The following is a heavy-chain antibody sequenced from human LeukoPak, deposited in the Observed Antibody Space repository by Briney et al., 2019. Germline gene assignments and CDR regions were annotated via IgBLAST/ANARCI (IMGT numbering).Heavy chain of an antibody. CDR1: GDSITSGGYS. Sequence: SETLSLTCAVSGDSITSGGYSWSWIRQTPGKGLEWIAYIHDSGSTYNNPSLKSRLSISIDTSKNQFSLKLNSVTAADTAMYYCAKSGGYGLIDYWGQGTLVTVSS. CDR3: AKSGGYGLIDY. D-gene: IGHD1-26*01. J-gene: IGHJ4*02. V-gene: IGHV4-30-4*07. CDR2: IHDSGST.